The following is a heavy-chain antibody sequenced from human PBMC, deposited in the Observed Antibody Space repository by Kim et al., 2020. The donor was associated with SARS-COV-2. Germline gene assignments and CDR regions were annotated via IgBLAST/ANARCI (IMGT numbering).Heavy chain of an antibody. V-gene: IGHV3-15*05. J-gene: IGHJ4*02. Sequence: GGSLRLSCAASGFTFNNAWMSWVRQAPGKGLEWVGRIKRETDGGTTDYAAPVKDRFSISRDDSKNTLYLQMNSLKTEDTAVYYCTTGGRLWGQGTLVTV. D-gene: IGHD3-16*01. CDR2: IKRETDGGTT. CDR3: TTGGRL. CDR1: GFTFNNAW.